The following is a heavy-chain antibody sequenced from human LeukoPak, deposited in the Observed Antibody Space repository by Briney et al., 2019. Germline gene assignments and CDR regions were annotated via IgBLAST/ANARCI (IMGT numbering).Heavy chain of an antibody. CDR2: IYHSGST. D-gene: IGHD2-2*01. J-gene: IGHJ6*03. Sequence: SETLSLTCTVSGYSISSGYHWGWIRQPPGKGLEWIGSIYHSGSTYYNPSLKSRVTISVDTSKNQFSLKLSSVTAADTAVYYCAGERGDIVVVPAAPHYYYYYYMDVWGKGTTVTISS. CDR3: AGERGDIVVVPAAPHYYYYYYMDV. CDR1: GYSISSGYH. V-gene: IGHV4-38-2*02.